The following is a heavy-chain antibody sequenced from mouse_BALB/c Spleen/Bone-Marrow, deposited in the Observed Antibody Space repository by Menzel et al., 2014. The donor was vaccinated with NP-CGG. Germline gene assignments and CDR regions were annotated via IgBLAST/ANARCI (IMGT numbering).Heavy chain of an antibody. CDR1: GYTFTSYA. V-gene: IGHV1-14*01. D-gene: IGHD1-1*01. CDR3: ARSYGGGDY. Sequence: EVQVVESGPELVKPGASVKMSCKASGYTFTSYAMHWVKQKPGQGLEWIGYINPYNDGTKYNEKFKGRATLTSDKSSSTAYMELSGLTSEDSAVYYCARSYGGGDYWGQGTTLTVSS. CDR2: INPYNDGT. J-gene: IGHJ2*01.